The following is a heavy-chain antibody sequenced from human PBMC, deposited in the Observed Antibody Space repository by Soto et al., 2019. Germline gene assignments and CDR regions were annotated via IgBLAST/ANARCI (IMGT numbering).Heavy chain of an antibody. CDR3: IQSRCGGDCLQSYASHYYYGMDV. D-gene: IGHD2-21*02. V-gene: IGHV2-5*02. Sequence: SGPTLVNPTQTLTLTCTFSGFSLSTSGVGVGWIRQPPGKALEWLALIYWDDDKRYSPSLRSRLTINKDTSKNQVVLTMTNMDPVDTATHYCIQSRCGGDCLQSYASHYYYGMDVWGQGTTVTVS. CDR1: GFSLSTSGVG. J-gene: IGHJ6*02. CDR2: IYWDDDK.